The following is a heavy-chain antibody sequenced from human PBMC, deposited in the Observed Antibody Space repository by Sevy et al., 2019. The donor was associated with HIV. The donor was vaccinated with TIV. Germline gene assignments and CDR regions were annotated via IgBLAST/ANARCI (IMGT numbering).Heavy chain of an antibody. CDR2: INPNDGAS. D-gene: IGHD1-26*01. V-gene: IGHV1-2*02. CDR1: GFTFTDYY. CDR3: TRDDIYTHPWEFHY. Sequence: ASVKVSCEASGFTFTDYYIHWVRQAPGQGLEWMGWINPNDGASRSAQRFQGRVTLTRDTSISTSYLEVSRLQSDDTAIYFCTRDDIYTHPWEFHYWSRGALVTVSS. J-gene: IGHJ4*01.